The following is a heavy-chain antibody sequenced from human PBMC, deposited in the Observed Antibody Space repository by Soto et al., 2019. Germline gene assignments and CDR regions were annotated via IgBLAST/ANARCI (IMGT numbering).Heavy chain of an antibody. V-gene: IGHV3-23*01. CDR3: AKVGPAHWFFDL. CDR2: ISGNGGST. J-gene: IGHJ2*01. Sequence: PGGSLRLSCAASGFTFSTYDMSWVRQAPGKGLEWVSAISGNGGSTYADSVKGRFTISRDNSKNTLYLQMNSLRADDTAVYYCAKVGPAHWFFDLWGRGTLVTVSS. CDR1: GFTFSTYD.